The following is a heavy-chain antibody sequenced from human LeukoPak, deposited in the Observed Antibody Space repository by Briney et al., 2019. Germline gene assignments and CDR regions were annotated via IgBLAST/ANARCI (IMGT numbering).Heavy chain of an antibody. CDR2: MNPNSGNT. CDR3: ARGPSSYDFWSGYYTDDY. Sequence: APVKVSCKASGYTFTSYDINWVRQATGQGLEWMGWMNPNSGNTGYAQKFQGRVTMTRNTSISTAYMELSSLRSEDTAVYYCARGPSSYDFWSGYYTDDYWGQGTLVTVSS. D-gene: IGHD3-3*01. V-gene: IGHV1-8*01. CDR1: GYTFTSYD. J-gene: IGHJ4*02.